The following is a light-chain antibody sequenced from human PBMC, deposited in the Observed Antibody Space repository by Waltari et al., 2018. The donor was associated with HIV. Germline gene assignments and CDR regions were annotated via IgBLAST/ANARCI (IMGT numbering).Light chain of an antibody. CDR1: NSNIGNNF. J-gene: IGLJ3*02. V-gene: IGLV1-47*01. CDR3: ASWDDSLSHWV. Sequence: QSVLTQPPSASRSPGQRVLMSCSGTNSNIGNNFLSCFQQVPGGAPKLVIYRNAQRPSGVPDRFSAAKSGSSATLAITGLQSDDEAAYHCASWDDSLSHWVFGGGTKLTV. CDR2: RNA.